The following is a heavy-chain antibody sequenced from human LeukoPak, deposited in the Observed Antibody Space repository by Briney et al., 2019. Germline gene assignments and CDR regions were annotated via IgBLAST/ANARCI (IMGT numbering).Heavy chain of an antibody. D-gene: IGHD5-24*01. CDR3: AMRDGYNSVIDY. J-gene: IGHJ4*02. V-gene: IGHV4-34*01. Sequence: SETLSLTCAVYGGSFSGYYWSWIRQPPGKGLEWIGEINHSGSTNYNPSLKSRVTISVDTSKNQFSLKLSSVTAADTAVYYCAMRDGYNSVIDYWGQGTLVTVSS. CDR2: INHSGST. CDR1: GGSFSGYY.